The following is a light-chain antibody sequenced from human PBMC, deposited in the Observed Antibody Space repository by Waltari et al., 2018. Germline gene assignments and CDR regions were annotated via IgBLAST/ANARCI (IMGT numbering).Light chain of an antibody. J-gene: IGKJ5*01. CDR1: QSITTN. Sequence: EVVMTQSPATLSLSPGKRATLSCRASQSITTNLAWYQHKPGQAPRLLIYDASTRATSVPARFSGSGSGTEFTLTISSLQSEDFAVYYCQQYNRWPPITFGQGTRLAIK. CDR3: QQYNRWPPIT. V-gene: IGKV3-15*01. CDR2: DAS.